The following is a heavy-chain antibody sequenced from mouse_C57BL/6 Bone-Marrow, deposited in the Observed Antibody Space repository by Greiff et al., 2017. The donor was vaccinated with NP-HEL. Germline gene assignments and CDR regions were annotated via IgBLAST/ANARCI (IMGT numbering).Heavy chain of an antibody. CDR2: ISSGGSYT. J-gene: IGHJ4*01. Sequence: EVQVVESGGDLVKPGGSLKLSCAASGFTFSSYGMSWVRQTPDQRLEWVATISSGGSYTYYPDSVKGRFTISRDNAKNTLYLQMSSLKSEDTAMYYCARQGYSNYEGAMDYWGQGTSVTVSS. V-gene: IGHV5-6*01. CDR3: ARQGYSNYEGAMDY. D-gene: IGHD2-5*01. CDR1: GFTFSSYG.